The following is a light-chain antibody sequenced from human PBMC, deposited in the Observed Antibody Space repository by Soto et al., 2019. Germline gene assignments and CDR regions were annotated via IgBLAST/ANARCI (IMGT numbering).Light chain of an antibody. CDR2: KIS. CDR1: QSLVHGDGNTY. V-gene: IGKV2-24*01. CDR3: MQATQFPQIT. J-gene: IGKJ5*01. Sequence: DIVMTQTPLSSPVALGQPASISCRSSQSLVHGDGNTYLSWLQQRPGQAPRVLIYKISNRVSGVPDRFSGSGAGTDFTLKISRVEAEDVGVYYCMQATQFPQITFGQGTRLEIK.